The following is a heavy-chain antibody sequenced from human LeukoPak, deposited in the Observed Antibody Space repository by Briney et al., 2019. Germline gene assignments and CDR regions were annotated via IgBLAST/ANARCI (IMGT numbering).Heavy chain of an antibody. D-gene: IGHD6-13*01. Sequence: SETLSLTCTVSGGSISSYYWSWIRQPPGKGLEWIGYIYYSGSTNYNPSLKSRVSISVDTSKYQFSLKLSSVTAADTAVYYCARGKAAATIDYWGQGTLVTVSS. CDR3: ARGKAAATIDY. V-gene: IGHV4-59*01. CDR1: GGSISSYY. CDR2: IYYSGST. J-gene: IGHJ4*02.